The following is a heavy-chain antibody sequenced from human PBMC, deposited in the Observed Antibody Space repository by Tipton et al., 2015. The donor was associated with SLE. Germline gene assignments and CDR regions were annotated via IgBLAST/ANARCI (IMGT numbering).Heavy chain of an antibody. D-gene: IGHD3-16*01. CDR1: GFTFSSYE. CDR3: TRTPYDYVWGGDFGY. Sequence: SLRLSCAASGFTFSSYEMNWVRQAPGKGLEWISYITTTGSDRLYADSVRGRFTVSRDNARNSVDLQMNSLKTEDTAVYYCTRTPYDYVWGGDFGYWGQGTLVTVSS. V-gene: IGHV3-48*03. J-gene: IGHJ4*02. CDR2: ITTTGSDR.